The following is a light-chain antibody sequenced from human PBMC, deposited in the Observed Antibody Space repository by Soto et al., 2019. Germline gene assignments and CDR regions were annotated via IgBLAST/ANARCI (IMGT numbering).Light chain of an antibody. J-gene: IGKJ1*01. CDR1: QGIRND. CDR2: AAS. CDR3: LQDYNYLRT. Sequence: AIQMTQSPSSLSASVGDRVTITCRASQGIRNDLGWYQQKPGKAPKLLIYAASSLQSGVPSRFSGSGSGTDFPLTISSLQPEYVATYYCLQDYNYLRTFGQGTKVEIK. V-gene: IGKV1-6*01.